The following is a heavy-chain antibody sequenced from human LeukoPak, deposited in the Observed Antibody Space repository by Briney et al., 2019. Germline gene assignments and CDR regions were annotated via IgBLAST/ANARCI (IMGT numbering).Heavy chain of an antibody. V-gene: IGHV3-21*01. CDR1: GFTFSSYS. J-gene: IGHJ4*02. CDR2: ISSSSSYI. CDR3: ARDGESSSGQHEYFDY. Sequence: GGSLRLSCAASGFTFSSYSMNWVRQAPGKGLEWVSSISSSSSYIYYADSVKGRFTISRDNAKNSLYLQMNSMSAEDTAVYYCARDGESSSGQHEYFDYWGQGTLVTVSS. D-gene: IGHD6-6*01.